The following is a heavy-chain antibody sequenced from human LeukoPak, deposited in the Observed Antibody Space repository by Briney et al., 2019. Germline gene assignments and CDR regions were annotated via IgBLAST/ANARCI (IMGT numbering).Heavy chain of an antibody. D-gene: IGHD5-18*01. CDR3: ARGLGEDTAMTPNLDY. CDR2: INHSGST. V-gene: IGHV4-34*01. J-gene: IGHJ4*02. CDR1: GGSFSGYY. Sequence: PSETLSLTCAVYGGSFSGYYWSWIRQPPGKGLEWIGEINHSGSTNYNPSLKSRVTISVDTSKNQFSLKLSSVTAADTAVYYCARGLGEDTAMTPNLDYWGQGTLVTVSS.